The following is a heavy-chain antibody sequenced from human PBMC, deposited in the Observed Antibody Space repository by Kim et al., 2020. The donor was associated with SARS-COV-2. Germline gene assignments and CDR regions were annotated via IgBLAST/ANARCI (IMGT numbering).Heavy chain of an antibody. CDR3: ARDSTYYYDGYFDL. V-gene: IGHV4-30-2*01. J-gene: IGHJ2*01. D-gene: IGHD3-22*01. CDR2: IYHSGST. Sequence: SETLSLTCAVSGGSISSGGYSWSWIRQPPGKGLEWIGYIYHSGSTYYNPSLKSRVTISVDRSKNQFSLKLSSVTAADTAVYYCARDSTYYYDGYFDLWGRGTLVTVSS. CDR1: GGSISSGGYS.